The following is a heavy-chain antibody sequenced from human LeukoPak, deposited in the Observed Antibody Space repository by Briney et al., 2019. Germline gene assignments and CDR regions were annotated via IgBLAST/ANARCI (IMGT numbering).Heavy chain of an antibody. CDR2: MYHSGNT. CDR1: GYSISSAYY. J-gene: IGHJ6*03. Sequence: SETLSLTCAVSGYSISSAYYWGWIRQPPGKGLEWIGSMYHSGNTYYNPSLNSRVTISVDTSKNQFSLRVCSVTAADTAVYYCARGITQSSYYYYYMDVWGKGTTVTVSS. CDR3: ARGITQSSYYYYYMDV. V-gene: IGHV4-38-2*01. D-gene: IGHD3-16*01.